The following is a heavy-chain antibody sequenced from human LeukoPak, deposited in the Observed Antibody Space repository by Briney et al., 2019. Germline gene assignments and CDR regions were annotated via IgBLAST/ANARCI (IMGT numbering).Heavy chain of an antibody. V-gene: IGHV3-11*01. J-gene: IGHJ6*02. CDR3: ATLHFYAMGV. CDR2: ISGSGANR. D-gene: IGHD3-3*02. CDR1: GLRFSDQY. Sequence: PGGSLRLSCAASGLRFSDQYMIWIRQTPGEGLEWVSFISGSGANRFYADSMKGRFTISKDNTKNSLYLQMNSLRAEDTAIYYCATLHFYAMGVWGQGTTVTVSS.